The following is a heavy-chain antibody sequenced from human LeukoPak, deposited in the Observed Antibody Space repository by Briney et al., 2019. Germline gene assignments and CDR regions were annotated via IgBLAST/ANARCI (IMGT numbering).Heavy chain of an antibody. V-gene: IGHV1-46*01. Sequence: GASVKVSCKASGYTFTSYYMHWVRQAPGQGLEWMGIINPSGGSTSYAQKFQGRVTMTRDTSTSTVYMELSSLRSEDTAVYYCARDSYYDSSGYYMTHDAFDIWGQGTMVTVSS. CDR1: GYTFTSYY. J-gene: IGHJ3*02. D-gene: IGHD3-22*01. CDR3: ARDSYYDSSGYYMTHDAFDI. CDR2: INPSGGST.